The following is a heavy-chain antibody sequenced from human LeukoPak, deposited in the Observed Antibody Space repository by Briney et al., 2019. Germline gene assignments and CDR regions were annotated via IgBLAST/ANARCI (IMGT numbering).Heavy chain of an antibody. Sequence: RGSLRLSCAASGFTFSSYDMHWVRQAPGKGLEWVSVISSDENNKYYADSVKGRFTISRDNSKNTLYLQMSSLRPEDTAVYYCAKEGRWLQLGGAFDIWGQGTMVTVSS. CDR2: ISSDENNK. CDR1: GFTFSSYD. D-gene: IGHD5-24*01. V-gene: IGHV3-30*18. J-gene: IGHJ3*02. CDR3: AKEGRWLQLGGAFDI.